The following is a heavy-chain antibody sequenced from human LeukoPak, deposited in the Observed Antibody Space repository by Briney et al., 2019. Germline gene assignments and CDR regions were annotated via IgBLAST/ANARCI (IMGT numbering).Heavy chain of an antibody. D-gene: IGHD1-26*01. V-gene: IGHV3-43*02. CDR2: IRGDANTR. CDR3: AIDIGTGWDLDY. Sequence: GGSLRLSCAASGFIFDNYAMHWVRQAPGKGPEWLSLIRGDANTRYYADSVKGRFTISRDNSKNSLYLHMNSLRTEDTALYYCAIDIGTGWDLDYWGQGTLVTVSS. CDR1: GFIFDNYA. J-gene: IGHJ4*02.